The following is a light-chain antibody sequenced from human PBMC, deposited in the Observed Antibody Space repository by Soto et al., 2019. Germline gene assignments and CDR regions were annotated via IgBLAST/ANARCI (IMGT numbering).Light chain of an antibody. CDR3: QHYNNWPPT. Sequence: EIVFTQSPGTLSLSPGERATLSCRASQSVSSSYLAWYQQKPGQAPRLLIYGASSRATGIPDRFSGSGSGTDFTLTISSLQSEDFAVYDCQHYNNWPPTVGTGTKGDIK. V-gene: IGKV3-20*01. CDR1: QSVSSSY. CDR2: GAS. J-gene: IGKJ3*01.